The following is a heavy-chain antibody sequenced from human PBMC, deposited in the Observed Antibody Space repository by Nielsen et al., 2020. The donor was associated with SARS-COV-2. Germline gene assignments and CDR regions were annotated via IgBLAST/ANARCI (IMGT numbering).Heavy chain of an antibody. Sequence: GGSLRLSCAASGFTFSSYAMSWVRQAPGKGLEWVSAISGSGGSTYYADSVKGRFTISRDNAKNSLYLQMNSLRAEDTALYYCAKVNMVRGGMDVWGQGTMVTVSS. CDR2: ISGSGGST. CDR1: GFTFSSYA. CDR3: AKVNMVRGGMDV. V-gene: IGHV3-23*01. D-gene: IGHD3-10*01. J-gene: IGHJ3*01.